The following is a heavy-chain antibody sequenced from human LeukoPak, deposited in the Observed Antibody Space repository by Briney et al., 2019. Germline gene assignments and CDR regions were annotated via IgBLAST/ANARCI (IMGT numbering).Heavy chain of an antibody. Sequence: ASVKVSCKASGYTFTSYYMHWVRQAPGQGLEWMGIINPSGGSTSYAQKFQGRVTMTRDTSTSTVYMELSSLRSGDTAVYYCARDHGPYYFDYWGQGTLVTVSS. CDR3: ARDHGPYYFDY. J-gene: IGHJ4*02. CDR2: INPSGGST. CDR1: GYTFTSYY. V-gene: IGHV1-46*01.